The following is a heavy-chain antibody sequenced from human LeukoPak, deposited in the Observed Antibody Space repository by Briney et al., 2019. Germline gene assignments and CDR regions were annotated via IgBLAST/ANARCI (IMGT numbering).Heavy chain of an antibody. CDR2: ISSSGSTI. V-gene: IGHV3-48*03. D-gene: IGHD3-10*01. J-gene: IGHJ3*02. CDR3: ARSGETFRNDAFDI. Sequence: GGSLRLSCAASGFTFSSYEMNWVRQAPGKGLEWVSYISSSGSTIYYADSVKGRFTISRDNAKNSLYLQMNSLRAEDTAVYYCARSGETFRNDAFDIWGQGTMVTVSS. CDR1: GFTFSSYE.